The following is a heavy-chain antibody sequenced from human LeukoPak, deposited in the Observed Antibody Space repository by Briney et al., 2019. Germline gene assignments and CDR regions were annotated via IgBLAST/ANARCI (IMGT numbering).Heavy chain of an antibody. D-gene: IGHD2-15*01. CDR3: ARDRRSFIDY. CDR1: GGSISSSSYY. Sequence: SETLSLTCTVSGGSISSSSYYWGWIRQPPGKGLEWIGSIYYSGSTYYNPSLKSRVTISVDTSKNQFSLKLSSVTAADTAVYYCARDRRSFIDYWGQGTLVTVSS. J-gene: IGHJ4*02. CDR2: IYYSGST. V-gene: IGHV4-39*07.